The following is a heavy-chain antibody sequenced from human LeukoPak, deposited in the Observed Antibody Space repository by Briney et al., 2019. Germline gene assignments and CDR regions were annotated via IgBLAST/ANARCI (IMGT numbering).Heavy chain of an antibody. CDR3: ARDLRLSPSYYLGY. CDR2: INPNSGGT. CDR1: GYTFTGYY. V-gene: IGHV1-2*02. D-gene: IGHD3-10*01. J-gene: IGHJ4*02. Sequence: ASVKVSCKASGYTFTGYYMHWVRQAPGQGLEWLGWINPNSGGTNYAQKFQGRVTITRDTSISTAYMELSRLRSDDTAVYYCARDLRLSPSYYLGYWGQGTLVTVSS.